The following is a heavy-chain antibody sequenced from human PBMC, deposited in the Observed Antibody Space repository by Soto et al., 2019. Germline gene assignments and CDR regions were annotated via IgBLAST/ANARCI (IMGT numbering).Heavy chain of an antibody. D-gene: IGHD5-18*01. Sequence: GESLKISCKGSGYSFASYWIGWVRQMPGKGLEWMGIIYPGDSDTRYSPSFRGQVTISADNSISTAYLQWSSLKASDSAMYFCARQVEDGYSFGYHYWGQGTQVTVSS. J-gene: IGHJ4*02. V-gene: IGHV5-51*01. CDR3: ARQVEDGYSFGYHY. CDR1: GYSFASYW. CDR2: IYPGDSDT.